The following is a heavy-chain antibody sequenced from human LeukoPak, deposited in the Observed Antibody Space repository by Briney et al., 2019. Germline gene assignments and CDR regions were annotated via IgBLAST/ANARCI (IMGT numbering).Heavy chain of an antibody. V-gene: IGHV4-31*02. CDR1: GFTFSSYA. CDR2: IYYSGST. D-gene: IGHD2-15*01. J-gene: IGHJ4*02. CDR3: ARITGGVVVADAVFDY. Sequence: LRLSCAASGFTFSSYAMSWVRQPPGKGLEWIGYIYYSGSTYYNPSLKSRVTISVDTSKNQFSLKLSPVTAADTAVYYCARITGGVVVADAVFDYWGQGTLVTVSS.